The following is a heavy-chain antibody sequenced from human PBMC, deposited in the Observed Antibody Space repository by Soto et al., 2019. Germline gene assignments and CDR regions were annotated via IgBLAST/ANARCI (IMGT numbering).Heavy chain of an antibody. J-gene: IGHJ4*02. CDR1: GGSISSYY. CDR3: ARSQGAPQWYNWNYGGPTSPYFDY. CDR2: IYYSGST. D-gene: IGHD1-7*01. Sequence: SETLSLTCTVSGGSISSYYWSWIRQPPGKGLEWIGYIYYSGSTNYNPSLKSRVTISVDTSKNQFSLKLSSVTAADTAVYYCARSQGAPQWYNWNYGGPTSPYFDYWGQGTLVTVSS. V-gene: IGHV4-59*01.